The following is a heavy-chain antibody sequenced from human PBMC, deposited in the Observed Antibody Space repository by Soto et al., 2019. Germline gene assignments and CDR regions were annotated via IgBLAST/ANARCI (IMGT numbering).Heavy chain of an antibody. Sequence: PGESLKISCRGSGYSFASYWIGWVRQMPGKDLEWMGIIYPGDSDTRYSPSFQGQVTISADKSLRTAYLQWTSLKASDTALYYCARTRSLTLGFYYDGMDVWGQGTTVTVSS. CDR1: GYSFASYW. CDR3: ARTRSLTLGFYYDGMDV. D-gene: IGHD2-2*03. V-gene: IGHV5-51*01. J-gene: IGHJ6*02. CDR2: IYPGDSDT.